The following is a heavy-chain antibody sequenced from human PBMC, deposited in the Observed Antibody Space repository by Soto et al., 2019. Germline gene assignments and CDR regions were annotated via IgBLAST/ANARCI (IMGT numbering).Heavy chain of an antibody. J-gene: IGHJ6*02. Sequence: SVKVSCKASGGTFSSFAINWVRQAPGQGPEWMGGTIPILGTANYAQKFQGRVTIIADETTNTASLELTSLRSEDMAVYYCARGNALDIWGQGTTVTVSS. CDR1: GGTFSSFA. V-gene: IGHV1-69*13. CDR3: ARGNALDI. CDR2: TIPILGTA.